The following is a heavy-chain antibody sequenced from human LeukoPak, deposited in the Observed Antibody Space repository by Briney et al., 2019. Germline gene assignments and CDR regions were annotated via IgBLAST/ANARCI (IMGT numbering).Heavy chain of an antibody. CDR2: INHSGST. D-gene: IGHD4-17*01. CDR3: ARGSHYGDYVRRPLYWYFDL. V-gene: IGHV4-34*01. Sequence: SETLSLTCAVYGGSFSGYYWSWIRQPPGKGLEWIGEINHSGSTNYNPSLKSRVTISVDTSKNQFSLKLNSVTAADTAVYYCARGSHYGDYVRRPLYWYFDLWGRGPLVTVSS. CDR1: GGSFSGYY. J-gene: IGHJ2*01.